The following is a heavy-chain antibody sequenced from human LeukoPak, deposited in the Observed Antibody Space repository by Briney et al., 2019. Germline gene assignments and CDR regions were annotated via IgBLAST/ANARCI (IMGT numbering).Heavy chain of an antibody. CDR2: ISSSSDTI. CDR1: GFTFSSYS. Sequence: GGSLRLSCAASGFTFSSYSMNWVRQAPGKGLEWVSYISSSSDTIYYADSVKGRFTISRDNAKRSLYLQMNSLRAEDTAVYYCATAWTITMIVDPYYFDYWGQGTLVTVSS. CDR3: ATAWTITMIVDPYYFDY. V-gene: IGHV3-48*01. D-gene: IGHD3-22*01. J-gene: IGHJ4*02.